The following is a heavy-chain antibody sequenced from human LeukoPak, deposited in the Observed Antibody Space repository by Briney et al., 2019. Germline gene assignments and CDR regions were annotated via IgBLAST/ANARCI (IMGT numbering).Heavy chain of an antibody. V-gene: IGHV4-39*01. CDR1: GGSISSSSYY. J-gene: IGHJ4*02. Sequence: PSETLSLTCTVSGGSISSSSYYWGWIRQPPGKGLEWIGSIYYSGSTYYNPSLRSRVTISVDTSKNQFSLKLSSVTAADTAVYYCATTYYYDSSGINYFDYWGQGTLVTVSS. D-gene: IGHD3-22*01. CDR3: ATTYYYDSSGINYFDY. CDR2: IYYSGST.